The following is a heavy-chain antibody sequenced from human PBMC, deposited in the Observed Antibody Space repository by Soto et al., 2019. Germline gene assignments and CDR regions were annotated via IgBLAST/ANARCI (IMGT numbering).Heavy chain of an antibody. Sequence: VKVSCKASGYTFTSYYMHWVRQAPGQGLEWMGIINPSGGSTSYAQKFQGRVTMTRDTSTSTVYMELSSLRSEDTAVYYCARDGYNYDFWSGPVDYWGQGTLVTVS. J-gene: IGHJ4*02. D-gene: IGHD3-3*01. CDR3: ARDGYNYDFWSGPVDY. V-gene: IGHV1-46*03. CDR1: GYTFTSYY. CDR2: INPSGGST.